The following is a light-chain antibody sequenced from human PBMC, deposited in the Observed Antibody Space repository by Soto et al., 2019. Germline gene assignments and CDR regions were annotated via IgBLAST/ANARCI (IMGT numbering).Light chain of an antibody. V-gene: IGLV7-46*01. J-gene: IGLJ2*01. CDR2: DTT. CDR1: TGAVTTSHF. CDR3: LLSYRKNVV. Sequence: QAVVTQEPSLTVAPGGTVTLTCGSSTGAVTTSHFPYWFQQKPGQAPRTLSYDTTNKHSWTPARFSASLLGGKAALTLSGAQPEDEAEYSCLLSYRKNVVFGGGTKLTVL.